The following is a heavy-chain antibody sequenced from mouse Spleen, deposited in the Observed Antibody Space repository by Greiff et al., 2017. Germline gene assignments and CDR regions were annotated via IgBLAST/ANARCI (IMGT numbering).Heavy chain of an antibody. D-gene: IGHD2-5*01. CDR3: ARSGYYSNLDY. V-gene: IGHV1-59*01. CDR2: IDPSDSYT. Sequence: VQLQQPGAELVRPGTSVKLSCKASGYTFTSYWMHWVKQRPGQGLEWIGVIDPSDSYTNYNQKFKGKATLTVDTSSSTAYMQLSSLTSEDSAVYYCARSGYYSNLDYWGQGTTLTVSS. CDR1: GYTFTSYW. J-gene: IGHJ2*01.